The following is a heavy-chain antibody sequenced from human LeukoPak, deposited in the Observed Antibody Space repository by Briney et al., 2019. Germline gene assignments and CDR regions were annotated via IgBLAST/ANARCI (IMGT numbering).Heavy chain of an antibody. CDR1: GGSIRSGDHH. D-gene: IGHD2-15*01. CDR2: LDESGRP. V-gene: IGHV4-39*07. CDR3: ARDLGGYPFFMDV. Sequence: SETLSLTCSVSGGSIRSGDHHWAWVRQPPGKGLEFIGSLDESGRPYYNRPLKSRVSISGDTSGKQFSLTLPSVTAADTAVYFCARDLGGYPFFMDVWGRGNTVIVSS. J-gene: IGHJ6*03.